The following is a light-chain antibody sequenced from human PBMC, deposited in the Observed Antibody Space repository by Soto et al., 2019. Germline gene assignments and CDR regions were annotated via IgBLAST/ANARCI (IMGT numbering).Light chain of an antibody. Sequence: QSVLTQPASVSVSPGQSITISCSGTSADVGGYIYVSWYLQYPGKAPRLMIYEVSNRPSGVSTRFSGSKSGNTASLTISGLRAADEADYYCSSYTSSNTLVLGSGTKVTVL. V-gene: IGLV2-14*01. CDR3: SSYTSSNTLV. J-gene: IGLJ1*01. CDR1: SADVGGYIY. CDR2: EVS.